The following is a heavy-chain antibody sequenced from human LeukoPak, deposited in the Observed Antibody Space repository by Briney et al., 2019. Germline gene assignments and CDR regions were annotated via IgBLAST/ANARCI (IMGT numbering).Heavy chain of an antibody. CDR3: ATGADYDILTGNLDY. D-gene: IGHD3-9*01. CDR1: GFTFSSYA. CDR2: ISYDGSNK. V-gene: IGHV3-30-3*01. J-gene: IGHJ4*02. Sequence: GGSLRLSCAASGFTFSSYAMHWVRQAPGKGLEWVAVISYDGSNKYYADSVKGRFTISRDNSKNTLYLQMNSLRAEDTAVYYCATGADYDILTGNLDYWGQGTLVTVSS.